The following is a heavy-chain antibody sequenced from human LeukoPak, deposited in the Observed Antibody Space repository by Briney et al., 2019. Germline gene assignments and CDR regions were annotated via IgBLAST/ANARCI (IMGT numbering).Heavy chain of an antibody. CDR3: ARDYGGSLPFDY. CDR2: ISSSDSII. J-gene: IGHJ4*02. V-gene: IGHV3-48*03. CDR1: GFTFSSYE. D-gene: IGHD4-23*01. Sequence: PGGSLKLSCAASGFTFSSYEMHWVRQAPGKGLEWVSYISSSDSIIYYADSVKSRFTISRDNAKNSLYLQMNSLRAEDTAVYYCARDYGGSLPFDYWGQGTLVTVSS.